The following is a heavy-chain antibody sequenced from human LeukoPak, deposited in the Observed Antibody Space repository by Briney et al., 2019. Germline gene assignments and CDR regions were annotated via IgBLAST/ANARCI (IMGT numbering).Heavy chain of an antibody. V-gene: IGHV4-59*08. Sequence: SETLSLTCTVSGGSISSYYWSWIRQPPGKGLEWIGYIYYSGSTNYNPSLKSRVTISVDTSKNQFSLKLSSVTAADTAVYYCAGHYYDSTATDYWGQGTLVTVSS. J-gene: IGHJ4*02. CDR1: GGSISSYY. CDR3: AGHYYDSTATDY. CDR2: IYYSGST. D-gene: IGHD3-22*01.